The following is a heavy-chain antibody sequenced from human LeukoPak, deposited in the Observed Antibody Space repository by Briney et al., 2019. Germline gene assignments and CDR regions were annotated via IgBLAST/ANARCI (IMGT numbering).Heavy chain of an antibody. CDR3: ARDLGSYGLDY. CDR2: ISSSSSYI. J-gene: IGHJ4*02. D-gene: IGHD1-26*01. V-gene: IGHV3-21*01. Sequence: TGGSLRLSCAASGFTFSSYTMNWVRQAPGKGLEWVSSISSSSSYIYYADSVKGRFTISRDNAKNSLYLQMNSLRAEDTAVYYCARDLGSYGLDYWGQGTLVTVSS. CDR1: GFTFSSYT.